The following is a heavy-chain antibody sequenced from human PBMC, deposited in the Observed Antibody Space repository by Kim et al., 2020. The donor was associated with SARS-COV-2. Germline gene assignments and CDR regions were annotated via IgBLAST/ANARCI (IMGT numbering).Heavy chain of an antibody. CDR3: ATNDFWSGYYTF. V-gene: IGHV1-24*01. Sequence: IYAPKVKGRVTLTEDRSTDTAYMELSSLRSEDTAVYYCATNDFWSGYYTFWGQGTLVTVSS. D-gene: IGHD3-3*01. J-gene: IGHJ4*02.